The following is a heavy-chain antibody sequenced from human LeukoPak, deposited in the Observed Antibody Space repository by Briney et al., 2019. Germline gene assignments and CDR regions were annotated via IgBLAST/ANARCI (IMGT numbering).Heavy chain of an antibody. CDR2: IYYSETT. Sequence: SETLSLTCTVSGGSISSYYWSWIRQPPGKGLEWIGYIYYSETTNYNPSLKSRVTISVDRSKNQFSLKLSSVTAADTAVYYCAGMTTVTALGAFDIWGQGTMVTVSS. CDR1: GGSISSYY. D-gene: IGHD4-17*01. CDR3: AGMTTVTALGAFDI. J-gene: IGHJ3*02. V-gene: IGHV4-59*12.